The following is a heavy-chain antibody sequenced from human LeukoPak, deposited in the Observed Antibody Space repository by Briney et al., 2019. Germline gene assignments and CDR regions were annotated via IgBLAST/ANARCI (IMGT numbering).Heavy chain of an antibody. CDR3: ARRPTYYYYMDV. J-gene: IGHJ6*03. Sequence: WIVYIYTSGSTNYTPSLKSRVTISVDTSKNQFSLKLSSVTAADTAVYYCARRPTYYYYMDVWGKGTTVTVSS. V-gene: IGHV4-4*09. CDR2: IYTSGST.